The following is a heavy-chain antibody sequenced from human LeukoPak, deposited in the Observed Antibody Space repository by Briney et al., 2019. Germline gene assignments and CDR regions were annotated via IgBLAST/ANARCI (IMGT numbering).Heavy chain of an antibody. D-gene: IGHD3-22*01. Sequence: PSETLSLSCTVSGGSITSNSYYWGWIRQPPGKGLEWIGSIYYSGSTYYKPSLKSRVTISVDTSKNQFSLKLSSVTAADTAVYYCARQYYYESSGYHDAFAIWSEGTMVTVSS. V-gene: IGHV4-39*01. J-gene: IGHJ3*02. CDR1: GGSITSNSYY. CDR3: ARQYYYESSGYHDAFAI. CDR2: IYYSGST.